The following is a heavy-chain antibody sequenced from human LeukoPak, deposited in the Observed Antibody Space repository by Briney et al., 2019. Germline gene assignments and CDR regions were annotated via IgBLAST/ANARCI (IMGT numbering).Heavy chain of an antibody. CDR1: GLTFRSYG. CDR2: IWYDGSNK. J-gene: IGHJ4*02. D-gene: IGHD2-15*01. V-gene: IGHV3-33*06. CDR3: AKDRCSGGSCYYFDY. Sequence: GGSLRLSCAASGLTFRSYGMHWVRQAPGKGLEGVAVIWYDGSNKYYADSVRGRFTVSRDNSKNTLYVQMNSLRVEDTAVYYCAKDRCSGGSCYYFDYWGQGTLVTVSS.